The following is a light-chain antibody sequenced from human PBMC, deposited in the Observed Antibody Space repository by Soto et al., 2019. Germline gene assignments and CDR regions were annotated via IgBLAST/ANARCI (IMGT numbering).Light chain of an antibody. Sequence: QSALTQPASVSGSPGQSITISCPGTSSDVGGYNYASWYQQHPGKAPKLMIYDVSNRPSGVSNRFSGSKSGNTASLTISGLQAEDEADYYCSSYTSSSTVVFGGGTKVTVL. V-gene: IGLV2-14*01. CDR1: SSDVGGYNY. J-gene: IGLJ2*01. CDR3: SSYTSSSTVV. CDR2: DVS.